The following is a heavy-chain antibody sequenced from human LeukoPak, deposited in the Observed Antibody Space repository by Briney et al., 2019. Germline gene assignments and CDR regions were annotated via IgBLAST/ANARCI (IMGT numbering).Heavy chain of an antibody. CDR2: ISSSSSYI. V-gene: IGHV3-21*01. D-gene: IGHD3-9*01. Sequence: GGSLRLSCAAPGFTFSSYSMNWVRQAPGKGLEWVSSISSSSSYIYYADSVKGRFTISRDNAKNSLYLQMNSLRAEDTAVYYCARTYYDILTGYYYYFDYWGQGTLVTVSS. J-gene: IGHJ4*02. CDR3: ARTYYDILTGYYYYFDY. CDR1: GFTFSSYS.